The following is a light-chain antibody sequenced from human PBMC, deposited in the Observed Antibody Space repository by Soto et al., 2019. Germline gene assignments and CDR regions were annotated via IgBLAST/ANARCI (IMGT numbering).Light chain of an antibody. Sequence: LTQPPSASGSPGQSVTISCTGTSSDVGGYDYVSWYQQHPGKAPKLMIYDVTIRPSGVSDRFSGSKSGNTASLTVSGLQAEDEAEYYCSSYTGGNPSYVFGTGTKVTVL. CDR3: SSYTGGNPSYV. V-gene: IGLV2-8*01. J-gene: IGLJ1*01. CDR2: DVT. CDR1: SSDVGGYDY.